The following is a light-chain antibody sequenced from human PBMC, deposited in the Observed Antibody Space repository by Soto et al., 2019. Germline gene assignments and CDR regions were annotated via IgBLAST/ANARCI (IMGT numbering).Light chain of an antibody. Sequence: QSALTQPPSVSGAPGQRVTISCTGSSSNIGAGYDVHWYQQLPGTAPKLLISGDSNRPSGVPDRFSGSKSGTSASLAITGRQAGDEADYYCQSYDSSMSGWVFGGGTKLTVL. CDR2: GDS. CDR1: SSNIGAGYD. V-gene: IGLV1-40*01. CDR3: QSYDSSMSGWV. J-gene: IGLJ3*02.